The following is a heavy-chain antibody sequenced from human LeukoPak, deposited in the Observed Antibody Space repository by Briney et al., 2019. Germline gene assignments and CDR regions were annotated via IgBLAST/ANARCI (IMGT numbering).Heavy chain of an antibody. Sequence: GGSLRLSCAASGFTFSSYRMHWVRQAPGKGLVWVSRINSDGSSTSYVDSVKGRFTISRDNAKNTLYLQMNSLRAEDTAVYYCARVWRGWYFFGYWGQGTLVTVSS. CDR3: ARVWRGWYFFGY. V-gene: IGHV3-74*01. CDR2: INSDGSST. J-gene: IGHJ4*02. CDR1: GFTFSSYR. D-gene: IGHD3-3*01.